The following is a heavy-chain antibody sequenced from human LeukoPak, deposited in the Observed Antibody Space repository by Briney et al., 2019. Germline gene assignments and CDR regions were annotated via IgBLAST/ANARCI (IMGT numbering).Heavy chain of an antibody. CDR1: GFTVSSNY. D-gene: IGHD3-10*01. CDR2: ISGSGGTT. J-gene: IGHJ3*02. Sequence: HPGGSLRLSCAASGFTVSSNYMSWVRQAPGKGLEWVSSISGSGGTTYYADSVKGRFTISRDNSKNTLYLQMNSLRAEDTAVHYCAGYLWFGELSDAFDIWGQGTMVTVSS. V-gene: IGHV3-23*01. CDR3: AGYLWFGELSDAFDI.